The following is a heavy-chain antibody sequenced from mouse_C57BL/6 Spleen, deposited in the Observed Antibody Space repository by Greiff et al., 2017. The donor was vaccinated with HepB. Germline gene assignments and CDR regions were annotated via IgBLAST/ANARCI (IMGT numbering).Heavy chain of an antibody. CDR3: TRGDGSRYYFDY. V-gene: IGHV1-15*01. CDR1: GYTFTDYE. CDR2: IDPETGGT. D-gene: IGHD1-1*01. J-gene: IGHJ2*01. Sequence: QVQLQQSGAELVRPGASVTLSCKASGYTFTDYEMHWVKQTPVHGLEWIGAIDPETGGTAYNQKFKGKAILTADKSSITAYMQLRSLTSEDPAVYYCTRGDGSRYYFDYWGQGTTLTVSS.